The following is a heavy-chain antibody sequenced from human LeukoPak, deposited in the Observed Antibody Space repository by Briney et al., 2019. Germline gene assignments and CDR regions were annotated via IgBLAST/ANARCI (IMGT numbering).Heavy chain of an antibody. D-gene: IGHD5-18*01. Sequence: SETLSLTCTVSGGSISCYYWSWIRQPPGKGLEWIGYIYTSGSTNYNPSLKSRVTISVDTSKSQFSLKLSSVTAADTAVYYCARRSRDTHYYYYMDVWGKGTTVTVSS. J-gene: IGHJ6*03. CDR1: GGSISCYY. CDR3: ARRSRDTHYYYYMDV. V-gene: IGHV4-4*09. CDR2: IYTSGST.